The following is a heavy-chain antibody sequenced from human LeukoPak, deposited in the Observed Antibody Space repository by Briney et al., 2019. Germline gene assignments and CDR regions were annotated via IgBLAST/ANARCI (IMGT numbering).Heavy chain of an antibody. D-gene: IGHD3-16*02. V-gene: IGHV3-20*04. CDR2: INWNGGST. Sequence: GGSLRLSCAASGFTVSTNYMSWVRQAPGKGLEWVSGINWNGGSTGYADSVKDRFTISRDNAKNSLYLQMNSLRAEDTALYYCARWSYRRRDAFDIWGQGTMVTVSS. CDR3: ARWSYRRRDAFDI. CDR1: GFTVSTNY. J-gene: IGHJ3*02.